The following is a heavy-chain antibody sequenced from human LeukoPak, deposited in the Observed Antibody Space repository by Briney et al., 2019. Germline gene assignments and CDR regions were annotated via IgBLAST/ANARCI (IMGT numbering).Heavy chain of an antibody. CDR2: INHGGST. D-gene: IGHD6-19*01. V-gene: IGHV4-34*01. Sequence: KPGGSLRLSCAASGFTFSSYAMSWVRQPPGKGLEWIGEINHGGSTNYNPSLKSRVTISVDTSKNQFSLKLSSVTAADTAVYYCARGRLAVGYMDVWGKGTTVTVSS. CDR1: GFTFSSYA. CDR3: ARGRLAVGYMDV. J-gene: IGHJ6*03.